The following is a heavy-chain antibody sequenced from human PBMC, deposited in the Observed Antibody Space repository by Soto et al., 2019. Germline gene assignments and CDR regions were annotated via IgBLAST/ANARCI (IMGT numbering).Heavy chain of an antibody. CDR1: GGSISSYY. J-gene: IGHJ6*02. D-gene: IGHD6-13*01. Sequence: LTCTVSGGSISSYYWSWIRQPPGKGLAWIGYIYYTGSTNYNPSLKSRVTISVDTSKNQFSLKVSSVTAADTAVYYCARDLLSGVAAAGSYYYGMDVWGQGTTVTVSS. V-gene: IGHV4-59*01. CDR3: ARDLLSGVAAAGSYYYGMDV. CDR2: IYYTGST.